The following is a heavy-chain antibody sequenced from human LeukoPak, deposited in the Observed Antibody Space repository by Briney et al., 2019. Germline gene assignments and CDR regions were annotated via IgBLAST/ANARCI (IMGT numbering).Heavy chain of an antibody. Sequence: PWASVKVSCKASGYTFTSYDINWVRQAPGQGLEWMGGIIPIFGTANYAQKFQGRVTITADESTSTAYKELSSLRSEDTAVYYCARVQNDFWGGYSTYYYYYYMDVWGKGTTVTVSS. J-gene: IGHJ6*03. D-gene: IGHD3-3*01. CDR2: IIPIFGTA. CDR3: ARVQNDFWGGYSTYYYYYYMDV. V-gene: IGHV1-69*13. CDR1: GYTFTSYD.